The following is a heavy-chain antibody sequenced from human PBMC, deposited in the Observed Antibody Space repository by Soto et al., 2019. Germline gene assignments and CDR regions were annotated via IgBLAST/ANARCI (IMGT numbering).Heavy chain of an antibody. V-gene: IGHV4-39*01. Sequence: PSETLSLTCTVSGGSISISTYYWGWIRQPPGKGLEWIGNIYYSGSTYYNPSLKSRVTISVDTSKNQFSLKLSFVTAADTALFYFATHLKYYDILTVYQPDGMDVWGQGTTVTVS. CDR3: ATHLKYYDILTVYQPDGMDV. CDR1: GGSISISTYY. D-gene: IGHD3-9*01. J-gene: IGHJ6*02. CDR2: IYYSGST.